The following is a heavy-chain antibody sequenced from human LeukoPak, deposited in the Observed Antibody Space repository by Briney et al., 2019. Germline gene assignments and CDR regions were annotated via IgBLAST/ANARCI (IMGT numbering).Heavy chain of an antibody. D-gene: IGHD3-22*01. CDR1: LDSLSGYS. CDR2: INYGGST. J-gene: IGHJ3*02. Sequence: PSETLSLTCAVYLDSLSGYSWSWIRQPPGKGLEWIGEINYGGSTKYNSSLKSRVIISVDTSKNQFSLKLNSVTAADTAVYYCAKSNGYGLIDIWGQGTMVTVSS. CDR3: AKSNGYGLIDI. V-gene: IGHV4-34*01.